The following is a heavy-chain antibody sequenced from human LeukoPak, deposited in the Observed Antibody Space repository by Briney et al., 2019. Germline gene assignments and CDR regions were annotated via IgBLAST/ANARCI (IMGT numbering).Heavy chain of an antibody. CDR2: IKKDGSEK. D-gene: IGHD2-2*01. CDR3: TRDTVEVPRGDAFDI. CDR1: GFTLSRYW. J-gene: IGHJ3*02. Sequence: PGGSLRLSCAGSGFTLSRYWMAWVRQAPGKGLEWVANIKKDGSEKYYEDSVRGRFTISRDNSKNSLYLQMNSLRAEDTAVYFCTRDTVEVPRGDAFDIWGQGTMVTVSS. V-gene: IGHV3-7*04.